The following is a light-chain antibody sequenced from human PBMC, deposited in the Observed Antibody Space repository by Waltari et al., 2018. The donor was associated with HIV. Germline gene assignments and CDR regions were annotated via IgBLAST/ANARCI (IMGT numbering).Light chain of an antibody. CDR2: EVS. CDR3: CSYVGWSTILYV. CDR1: TSDVRSDNI. Sequence: QSALNQPGPVPGTPAQSITSSCPGTTSDVRSDNIDSSYQQHPGKSPKLMIYEVSKRPAGVSNRFSGSKSGNTASLTISGLQAEDEADYYCCSYVGWSTILYVFGTGTKVTVL. V-gene: IGLV2-23*02. J-gene: IGLJ1*01.